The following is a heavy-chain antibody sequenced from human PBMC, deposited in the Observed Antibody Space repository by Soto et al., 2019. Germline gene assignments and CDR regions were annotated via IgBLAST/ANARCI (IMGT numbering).Heavy chain of an antibody. Sequence: QITLKESGPTLVKPTQTLTLTCTFSGFSLSTSGVGVGWVRQPPGKALEWLTLFYWDDDRRYNPSLRHRLTFTKDTSKTQVVLTMTNMDPVDTARYDCAHGSSRVGAPAVDYWGQGILVTVSS. CDR1: GFSLSTSGVG. J-gene: IGHJ4*02. CDR3: AHGSSRVGAPAVDY. CDR2: FYWDDDR. D-gene: IGHD1-26*01. V-gene: IGHV2-5*02.